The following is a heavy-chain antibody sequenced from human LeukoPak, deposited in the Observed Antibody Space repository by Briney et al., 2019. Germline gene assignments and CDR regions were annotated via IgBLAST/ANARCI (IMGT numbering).Heavy chain of an antibody. CDR2: IYHSGST. CDR3: ARPNNYYDSSGYYDYRYFDL. CDR1: GGSISSSSFY. Sequence: SETLSLTCAVSGGSISSSSFYCGWIRQPPGKGLEWIGSIYHSGSTYYNPSLKSRVTISVDTSKNQFSLKLSSVTAADTAVYYCARPNNYYDSSGYYDYRYFDLWGRGTLVTVSS. J-gene: IGHJ2*01. D-gene: IGHD3-22*01. V-gene: IGHV4-39*01.